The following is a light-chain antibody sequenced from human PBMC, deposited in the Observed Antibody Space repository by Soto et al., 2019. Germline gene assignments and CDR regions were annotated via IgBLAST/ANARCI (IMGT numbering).Light chain of an antibody. J-gene: IGKJ4*01. CDR3: QNYKSVPFT. CDR1: QDISNY. Sequence: DIQVTQSLSSVSASVGERVTITRLASQDISNYLALYQQSPGKVPKLLIYEAYALRSGVPSRFSASGSRTDFTLTISRLQTEDVATYYCQNYKSVPFTFGGGTKVDI. V-gene: IGKV1-27*01. CDR2: EAY.